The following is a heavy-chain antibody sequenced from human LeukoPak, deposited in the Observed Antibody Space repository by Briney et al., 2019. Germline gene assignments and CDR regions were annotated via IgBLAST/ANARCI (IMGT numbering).Heavy chain of an antibody. CDR3: ARDTGFGELKVDI. V-gene: IGHV3-30*04. CDR1: GFTFSSYA. Sequence: GGSLRLSCAASGFTFSSYAMHWVRQAPGKGLEWVAVISYDGSNKYYADSVKGRFTISRDNSKNTLYLQMNSLRAEDTAVYYCARDTGFGELKVDIWGQGTMVTVSS. D-gene: IGHD3-10*01. CDR2: ISYDGSNK. J-gene: IGHJ3*02.